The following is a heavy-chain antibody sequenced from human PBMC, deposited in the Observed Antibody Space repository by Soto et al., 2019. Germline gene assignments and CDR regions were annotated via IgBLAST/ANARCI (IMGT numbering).Heavy chain of an antibody. Sequence: SETLSLTCTVSGGSLSSYYWTWIRQPPGKGLEWIGYIYSSGSTNYNPSLKSRVTMSVDVSKNQFSLKLSSVTTADTAVFFCARGHTTGWYVFASWGRVTWVAVAS. J-gene: IGHJ6*01. CDR2: IYSSGST. V-gene: IGHV4-59*01. CDR1: GGSLSSYY. CDR3: ARGHTTGWYVFAS. D-gene: IGHD6-19*01.